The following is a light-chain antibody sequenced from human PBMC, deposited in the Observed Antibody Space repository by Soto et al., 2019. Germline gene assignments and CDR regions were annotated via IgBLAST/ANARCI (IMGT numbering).Light chain of an antibody. CDR1: QGISNY. CDR3: QKYTNVPA. CDR2: AAS. Sequence: DIQMTQSPSSLSASVGDRVTITCRASQGISNYLAWYQQIPGKVPKLLISAASTLQSGVPSRFSGSGSGTDYTLTISSLQPEHVVTYYCQKYTNVPAFGGGTKLEIK. V-gene: IGKV1-27*01. J-gene: IGKJ4*01.